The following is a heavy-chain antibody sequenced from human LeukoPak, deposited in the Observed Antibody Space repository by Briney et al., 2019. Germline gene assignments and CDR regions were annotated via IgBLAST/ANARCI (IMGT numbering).Heavy chain of an antibody. CDR3: ARYGAYDSSGYYHAFDI. CDR1: GYTFTSYY. J-gene: IGHJ3*02. D-gene: IGHD3-22*01. V-gene: IGHV1-46*01. Sequence: ASVKVSCKASGYTFTSYYMHWVRQAPGQGLEWMGMINPSGGSTSYAQKFQGRVTMTRDTSTSTVYMELSSLRSEDTAVYYCARYGAYDSSGYYHAFDIWGQGTMVTVSS. CDR2: INPSGGST.